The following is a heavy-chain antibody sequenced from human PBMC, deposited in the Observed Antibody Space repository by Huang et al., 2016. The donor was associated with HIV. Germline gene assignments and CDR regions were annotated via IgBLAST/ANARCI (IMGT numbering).Heavy chain of an antibody. CDR1: GGSINNHD. CDR2: IYYSGSA. J-gene: IGHJ3*02. Sequence: VQLQESGPGLVKPSETLSLTCSVSGGSINNHDWSWIRQPPGKGLEWIGIIYYSGSANYNPSLKSRVTISLDTSKNQFSLKLSSVTAADMAVYYCARSSLEYYFDSSGLGAFDIWGQGTMVTVSS. D-gene: IGHD3-22*01. CDR3: ARSSLEYYFDSSGLGAFDI. V-gene: IGHV4-59*11.